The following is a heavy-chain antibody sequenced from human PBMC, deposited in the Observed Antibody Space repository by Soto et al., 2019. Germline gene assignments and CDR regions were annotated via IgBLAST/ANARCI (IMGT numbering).Heavy chain of an antibody. V-gene: IGHV4-39*01. CDR3: ARRKDYYDSSGYYNDAFDI. Sequence: SETLSLTCTVSGGSLSSSSYYWGWIRQPPGKGLEWIGSIYHSGSTYYNPSLKSRVTISVDTSKNQFSLTLSSVPAADTAVYYCARRKDYYDSSGYYNDAFDIWGQGTMVTVSS. D-gene: IGHD3-22*01. CDR1: GGSLSSSSYY. CDR2: IYHSGST. J-gene: IGHJ3*02.